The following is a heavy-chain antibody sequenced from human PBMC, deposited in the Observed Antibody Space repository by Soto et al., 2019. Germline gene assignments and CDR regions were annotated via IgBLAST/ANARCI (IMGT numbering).Heavy chain of an antibody. V-gene: IGHV1-18*01. CDR1: GYAFTTYG. D-gene: IGHD1-1*01. Sequence: QVHLVQSGAEVKKPGASVKVSCKGSGYAFTTYGITWVRQAPGQGLEWMGWISAHNGNTNYAQKLQGRVTVTRDTSTSPAYMELRSLRSAAAAVDYCARGRYGDYGGQGALVTVSS. J-gene: IGHJ4*02. CDR3: ARGRYGDY. CDR2: ISAHNGNT.